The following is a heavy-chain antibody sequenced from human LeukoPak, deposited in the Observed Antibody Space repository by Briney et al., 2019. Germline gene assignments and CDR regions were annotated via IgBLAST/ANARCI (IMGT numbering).Heavy chain of an antibody. CDR3: ARKGRGYSYGYFDY. J-gene: IGHJ4*02. CDR1: GGSFSGYY. D-gene: IGHD5-18*01. Sequence: PETLSLTCAVYGGSFSGYYWSWIRQPPGKGLEWIGEINHSGNTNYNPSLKSRVTISVDTSKNQFSLKLSSVTAADTAVYYCARKGRGYSYGYFDYWGQGTLVTVSS. CDR2: INHSGNT. V-gene: IGHV4-34*01.